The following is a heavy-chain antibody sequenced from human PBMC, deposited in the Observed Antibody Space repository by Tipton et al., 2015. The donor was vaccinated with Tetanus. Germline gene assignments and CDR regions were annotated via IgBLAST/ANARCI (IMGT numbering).Heavy chain of an antibody. J-gene: IGHJ4*02. Sequence: TLSLTCTVSGGSISSYYWSWIRQPAGKGLEGIGHIYTSGSTNYNPSLKSRVTMSVDTSKNQFSLRLSSVTAADTAVYYCARVRRCATTDLDYWGQGTLVTVSS. CDR2: IYTSGST. CDR1: GGSISSYY. D-gene: IGHD5-12*01. V-gene: IGHV4-4*07. CDR3: ARVRRCATTDLDY.